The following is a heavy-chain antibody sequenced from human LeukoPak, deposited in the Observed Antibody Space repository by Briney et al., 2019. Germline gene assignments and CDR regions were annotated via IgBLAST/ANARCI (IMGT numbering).Heavy chain of an antibody. J-gene: IGHJ4*02. Sequence: PGGSLRLSCAASGFTFSSYAMHWVRQAPGKGLEWVAVISYDGSNKYYADSVKGRFTISRDNSKNTLYLQMNSLRAEDTAVYYCARGKMGYLIDYWGQGTLVTVSS. V-gene: IGHV3-30*04. CDR1: GFTFSSYA. CDR3: ARGKMGYLIDY. CDR2: ISYDGSNK. D-gene: IGHD5-12*01.